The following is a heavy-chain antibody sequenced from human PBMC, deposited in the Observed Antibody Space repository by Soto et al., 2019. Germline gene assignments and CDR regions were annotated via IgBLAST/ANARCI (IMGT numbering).Heavy chain of an antibody. CDR2: ISTYNGKT. CDR1: GYTFTSHG. CDR3: ARLLTEGVTYREDAFDI. Sequence: ASVKVSCKASGYTFTSHGFSWLRQSPGQGLEWMGWISTYNGKTDYAQKFQGRVTMTADTRTNTGYMELRSLRSDDTAVYYCARLLTEGVTYREDAFDIWGQGTKVTVSS. D-gene: IGHD3-16*02. J-gene: IGHJ3*02. V-gene: IGHV1-18*01.